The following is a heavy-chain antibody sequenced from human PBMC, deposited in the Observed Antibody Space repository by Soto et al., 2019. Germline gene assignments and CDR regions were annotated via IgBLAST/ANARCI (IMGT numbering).Heavy chain of an antibody. V-gene: IGHV3-33*01. CDR3: ARETEYSSSYYYYYYGMDV. D-gene: IGHD6-6*01. CDR2: IWYDGSNK. J-gene: IGHJ6*02. Sequence: GGSLRLSCAASGFTFSSYGMHWVRQAPGKGLEWVAVIWYDGSNKYYADSVKGRFTISRDNSKNTLYLQMNSLRAEDTAVYYCARETEYSSSYYYYYYGMDVWGQGTTVTVSS. CDR1: GFTFSSYG.